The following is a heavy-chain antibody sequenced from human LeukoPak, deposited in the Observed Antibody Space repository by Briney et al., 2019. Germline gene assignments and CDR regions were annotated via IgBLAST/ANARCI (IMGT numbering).Heavy chain of an antibody. CDR3: ARDRSIAPGVTRGFYFDY. D-gene: IGHD6-6*01. Sequence: GASVKVSCKASGYTFTNYYMHWVRQAPGQGLEWMGIINPSGGSTSYAQKFQGRVTMTRDTSTSTVYMELSSLRSEDTAVYYCARDRSIAPGVTRGFYFDYWAREPWSPSPQ. V-gene: IGHV1-46*01. CDR1: GYTFTNYY. J-gene: IGHJ4*02. CDR2: INPSGGST.